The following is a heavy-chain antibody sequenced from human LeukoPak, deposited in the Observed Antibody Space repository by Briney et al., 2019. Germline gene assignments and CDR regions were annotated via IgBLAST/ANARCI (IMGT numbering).Heavy chain of an antibody. V-gene: IGHV4-59*01. CDR2: IYYSGTT. CDR3: ARVGVDYSGNVIKYYFDY. Sequence: SETLSLTCTVSGGSISSYYWSWIRQPPGKGLEWIGYIYYSGTTNYNPSLKSRVIISVDTSKNQFSLRLSPVIAADTAVYYCARVGVDYSGNVIKYYFDYWGQGTLVTVSS. D-gene: IGHD4-23*01. CDR1: GGSISSYY. J-gene: IGHJ4*02.